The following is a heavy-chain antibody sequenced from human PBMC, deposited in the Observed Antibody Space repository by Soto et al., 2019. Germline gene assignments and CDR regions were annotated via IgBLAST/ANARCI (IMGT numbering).Heavy chain of an antibody. CDR3: ARDWWTVTNGEYNWFDP. CDR2: ISAYNGNT. Sequence: GASVKVSCKASGYTFTSYGISWVRQAPGQGLEWMGWISAYNGNTNYAQKLQGRVTMTTDTSTSTAYMELRSLRSDDTAVYYCARDWWTVTNGEYNWFDPWGQGXLVTVYS. CDR1: GYTFTSYG. D-gene: IGHD4-17*01. J-gene: IGHJ5*02. V-gene: IGHV1-18*01.